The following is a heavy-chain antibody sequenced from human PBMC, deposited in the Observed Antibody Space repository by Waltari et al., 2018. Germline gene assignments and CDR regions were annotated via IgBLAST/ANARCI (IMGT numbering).Heavy chain of an antibody. D-gene: IGHD3-10*01. Sequence: QVQLQPWGPGLLKPSTTLSLTCAVYGGSFRGYIWTWIRQAPRKGLEWIGEINHSGRNNYNPAIKSRVTISVDTSKNQFSLNLTSGTAADTAIYYCARSEGVYYNYYGMDVWGQGTTVSVSS. CDR2: INHSGRN. CDR3: ARSEGVYYNYYGMDV. V-gene: IGHV4-34*01. CDR1: GGSFRGYI. J-gene: IGHJ6*02.